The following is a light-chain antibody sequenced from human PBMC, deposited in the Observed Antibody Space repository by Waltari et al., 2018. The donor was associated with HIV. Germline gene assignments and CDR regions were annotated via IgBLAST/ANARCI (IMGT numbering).Light chain of an antibody. J-gene: IGLJ1*01. V-gene: IGLV2-14*01. CDR1: SSDVGGYNY. CDR3: SSYTSSSTV. CDR2: EVS. Sequence: QSALPHPASVSGSPGQPIPLPCPGTSSDVGGYNYVSWYQPHPGKAPNLSIYEVSNRPSVVSNRFSGSKSGNTASLTISGLQAEDEADYYCSSYTSSSTVFGTGTKVTVL.